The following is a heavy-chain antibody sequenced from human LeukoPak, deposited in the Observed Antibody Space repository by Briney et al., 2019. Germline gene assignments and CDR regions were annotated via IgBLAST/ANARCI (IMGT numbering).Heavy chain of an antibody. J-gene: IGHJ4*02. CDR3: ARYGGEGFDY. CDR1: GFTFSSYA. CDR2: ISYDGSNK. Sequence: GGSLRLSCAASGFTFSSYAMHWVRQAPGKGLEWVAVISYDGSNKYYADSVKGRFTISRDNSKNTLYLQMNSLRAEDMAVYYCARYGGEGFDYWGQGTLVTVSS. V-gene: IGHV3-30-3*01. D-gene: IGHD4/OR15-4a*01.